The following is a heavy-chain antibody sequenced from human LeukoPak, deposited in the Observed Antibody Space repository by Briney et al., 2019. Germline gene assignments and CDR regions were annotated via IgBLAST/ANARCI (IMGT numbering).Heavy chain of an antibody. Sequence: ASVKVSCKASGYSFTSNYIHWVRQAPGQGLEWMGLIYPSDGSTSYAQKFQGRVTMTRDTSTSTVYMELSSLRSEDTAVCYCARGEYSSGLRSYFDYWGQGTLVTVSS. CDR1: GYSFTSNY. CDR3: ARGEYSSGLRSYFDY. J-gene: IGHJ4*02. V-gene: IGHV1-46*01. D-gene: IGHD6-19*01. CDR2: IYPSDGST.